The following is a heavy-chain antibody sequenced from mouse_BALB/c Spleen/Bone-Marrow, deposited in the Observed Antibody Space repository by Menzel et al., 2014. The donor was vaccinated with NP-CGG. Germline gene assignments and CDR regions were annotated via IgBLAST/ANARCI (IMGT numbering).Heavy chain of an antibody. D-gene: IGHD1-1*01. CDR3: AKNDYGSSRFAY. CDR1: GYSIISGYS. J-gene: IGHJ3*01. V-gene: IGHV3-1*02. CDR2: IHYSGST. Sequence: EVKLQESGPDLVKPSQSLSLTCTVTGYSIISGYSWHWIRQFPGNKLEWMGYIHYSGSTNYNPPLKSRISVTRDTSKNQFFLQLNSVTTEDTATYYCAKNDYGSSRFAYWGQGTLVTVSA.